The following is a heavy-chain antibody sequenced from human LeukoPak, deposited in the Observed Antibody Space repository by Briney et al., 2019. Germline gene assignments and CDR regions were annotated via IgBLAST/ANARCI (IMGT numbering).Heavy chain of an antibody. V-gene: IGHV3-7*03. CDR1: GFTFSSYW. J-gene: IGHJ4*02. Sequence: PSGGSLRLSCAASGFTFSSYWMSWVRQAPGKGLEWVANIKQDGSEKYYVDSVKGRFTISRDNAQNSLYLQMNSLRAEDTAIYYCVRDRGTYRPIDYWGQGTLVTVSS. CDR2: IKQDGSEK. D-gene: IGHD1-26*01. CDR3: VRDRGTYRPIDY.